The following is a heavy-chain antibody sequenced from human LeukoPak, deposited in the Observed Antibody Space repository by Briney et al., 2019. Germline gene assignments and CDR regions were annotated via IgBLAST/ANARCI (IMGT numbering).Heavy chain of an antibody. J-gene: IGHJ4*02. CDR1: GLTFDDYG. V-gene: IGHV3-20*04. Sequence: RTGGSLRLSCVASGLTFDDYGTSWVRQAPGKGLEWVSGINWNGGTTTYADSVKGRFTISRDNAKNSLYLQMNSLRAEDTAFYYCARNSGANVYTYSFQYWGRGTLVTVSS. CDR3: ARNSGANVYTYSFQY. CDR2: INWNGGTT. D-gene: IGHD1-26*01.